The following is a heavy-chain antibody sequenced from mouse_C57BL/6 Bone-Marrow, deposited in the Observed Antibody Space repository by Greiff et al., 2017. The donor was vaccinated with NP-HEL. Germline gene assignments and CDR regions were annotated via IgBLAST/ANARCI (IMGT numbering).Heavy chain of an antibody. J-gene: IGHJ2*01. D-gene: IGHD4-1*01. CDR1: GYTFTSYW. CDR3: ARENWDDDY. V-gene: IGHV1-59*01. Sequence: QVQLQQPGAELVRPGTSVKLSCKASGYTFTSYWMHWVKQRPGQGLEWIGVIDPSDSYTNYNQKFKGKATLTVDTSSSTAYMQLSSLTSEDSAVYYCARENWDDDYCGQGTTLTVSS. CDR2: IDPSDSYT.